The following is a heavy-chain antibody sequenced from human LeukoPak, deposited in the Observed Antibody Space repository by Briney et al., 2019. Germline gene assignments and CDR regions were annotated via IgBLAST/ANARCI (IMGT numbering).Heavy chain of an antibody. CDR2: ISGSGGST. V-gene: IGHV3-23*01. CDR3: ARAGNYYDSSGYYYDIFDY. CDR1: GFTFRNYY. Sequence: GGSLRLSCEASGFTFRNYYISWFRQAPGKGLEWVSAISGSGGSTYYADSVKGRFTISRDNSKNTLYLQMNSLRAEDTAVYYCARAGNYYDSSGYYYDIFDYWGQGTLVTVSS. D-gene: IGHD3-22*01. J-gene: IGHJ4*02.